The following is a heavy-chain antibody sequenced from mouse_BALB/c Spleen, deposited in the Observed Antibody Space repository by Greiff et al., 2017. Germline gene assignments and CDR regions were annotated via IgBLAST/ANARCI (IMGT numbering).Heavy chain of an antibody. J-gene: IGHJ2*01. D-gene: IGHD2-4*01. CDR2: IWGDGST. CDR1: GFSLTGYG. Sequence: VQGVESGPGLVAPSQSLSITCTVSGFSLTGYGVNWVRQPPGKGLEWLGMIWGDGSTDYNSALKSRLSISKDNSKSQVFLKMNSLQTDDTARYYCARARSTMITADYWGQGTTLTVSS. V-gene: IGHV2-6-7*01. CDR3: ARARSTMITADY.